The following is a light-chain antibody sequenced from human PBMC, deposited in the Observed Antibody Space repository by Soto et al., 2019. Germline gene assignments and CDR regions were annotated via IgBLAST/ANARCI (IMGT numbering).Light chain of an antibody. CDR1: SSNIGAGYD. J-gene: IGLJ1*01. Sequence: QSVLTQPPSVSGAPGQRVTISCTGSSSNIGAGYDVHWYQQLPGTAPKLIIYGNSNRPSGVPDRFSGSKSGTSASLAITGLQAEDEADYYCQSYDSSRSYVFGTGTKVTVL. V-gene: IGLV1-40*01. CDR2: GNS. CDR3: QSYDSSRSYV.